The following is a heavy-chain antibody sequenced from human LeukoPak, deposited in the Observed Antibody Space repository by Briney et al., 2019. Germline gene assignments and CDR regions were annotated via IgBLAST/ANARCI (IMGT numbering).Heavy chain of an antibody. J-gene: IGHJ4*02. CDR1: GFTVSSNY. V-gene: IGHV3-53*01. CDR3: ARDYYDTSGYSFYY. CDR2: IYSGGST. Sequence: PGGSLRLSCAACGFTVSSNYMSWVRQAPGKGLEWVSIIYSGGSTYYADSVKGRFTISRDNSKSTLYLQMNSLRAEDTAVYYCARDYYDTSGYSFYYWGQGALVTVSS. D-gene: IGHD3-22*01.